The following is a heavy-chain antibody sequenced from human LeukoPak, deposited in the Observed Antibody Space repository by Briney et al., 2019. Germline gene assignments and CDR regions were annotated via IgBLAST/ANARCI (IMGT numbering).Heavy chain of an antibody. CDR3: AKGSSGYFFDL. Sequence: GGSLRLSCAVSGITLSNYGLSWVRQAPGKGLEWVAGISDSGGSTKYADSVKGRFTISRDNPKNTLFLQMNSLRAEDTALYYCAKGSSGYFFDLWGQGTLVTVSS. J-gene: IGHJ4*02. V-gene: IGHV3-23*01. CDR1: GITLSNYG. D-gene: IGHD3-22*01. CDR2: ISDSGGST.